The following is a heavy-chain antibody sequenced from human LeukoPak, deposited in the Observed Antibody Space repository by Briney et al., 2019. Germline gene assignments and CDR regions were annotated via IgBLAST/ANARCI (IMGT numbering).Heavy chain of an antibody. J-gene: IGHJ4*02. CDR3: AKGVTIVVVPAAHLYYFDY. CDR1: GFTFTSYS. V-gene: IGHV3-23*01. D-gene: IGHD2-2*01. CDR2: ISGGGGST. Sequence: GGSLGLSCAASGFTFTSYSMNWVRQAPGKGLEWVSTISGGGGSTYYADSVKGRFTISRDNSKNTLYLQMNSLRAEDTAVYYCAKGVTIVVVPAAHLYYFDYWGQGTLVTVSS.